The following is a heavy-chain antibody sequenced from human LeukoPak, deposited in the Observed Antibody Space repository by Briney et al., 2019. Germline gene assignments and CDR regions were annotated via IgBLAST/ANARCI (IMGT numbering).Heavy chain of an antibody. D-gene: IGHD3-22*01. CDR3: ARGRITMIVGGDY. CDR2: INPNSGGT. CDR1: GYTFTGYY. J-gene: IGHJ4*02. Sequence: APVKVSCKASGYTFTGYYMHWVRQAPGQGLEWMGWINPNSGGTNYAQKFQGRVTMTRDTSISTAYLELSSLRSENTAVYYCARGRITMIVGGDYWGQGTMVTVSS. V-gene: IGHV1-2*02.